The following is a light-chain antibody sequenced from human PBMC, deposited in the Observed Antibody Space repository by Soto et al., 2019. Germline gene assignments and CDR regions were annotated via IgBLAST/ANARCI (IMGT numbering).Light chain of an antibody. Sequence: EIVLTQSQATLSVSLGDSATLSCRAGQSVSLSLAWYQMRPGQPPRLLIYGASTRATDIPARFRGTGSGTDFTLYISSLQSEDFAVYFCQQYHIWPSWTFGQGTKVELK. J-gene: IGKJ1*01. CDR1: QSVSLS. CDR2: GAS. V-gene: IGKV3-15*01. CDR3: QQYHIWPSWT.